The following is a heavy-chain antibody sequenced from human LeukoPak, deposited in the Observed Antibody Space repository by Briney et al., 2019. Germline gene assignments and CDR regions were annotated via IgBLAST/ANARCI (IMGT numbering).Heavy chain of an antibody. J-gene: IGHJ4*02. CDR1: GFTFSSYA. CDR2: ISGSGGST. CDR3: AKHYDSSGYYYDY. D-gene: IGHD3-22*01. Sequence: GGSLRLSCAASGFTFSSYAMSWVRQAPGKGLEWVSAISGSGGSTYYADSVKGRFTISRDNSKNTLYLQMNSLGAEDTAVYYCAKHYDSSGYYYDYWGQGTLVTVSS. V-gene: IGHV3-23*01.